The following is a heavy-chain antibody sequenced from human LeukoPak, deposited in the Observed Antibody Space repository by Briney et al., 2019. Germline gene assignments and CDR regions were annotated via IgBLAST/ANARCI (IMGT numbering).Heavy chain of an antibody. J-gene: IGHJ4*02. CDR1: GYTFTTYY. CDR2: INPSGGST. D-gene: IGHD2-21*01. Sequence: ASVKVSCKASGYTFTTYYMHWVRQAPGQGLDWLGIINPSGGSTSYAQKFQGRVTMTRDTSTSTAYMELSSLRSEDTAVYYCARGGGLNCGGDCYSPGYWGQGTLVTVSS. CDR3: ARGGGLNCGGDCYSPGY. V-gene: IGHV1-46*01.